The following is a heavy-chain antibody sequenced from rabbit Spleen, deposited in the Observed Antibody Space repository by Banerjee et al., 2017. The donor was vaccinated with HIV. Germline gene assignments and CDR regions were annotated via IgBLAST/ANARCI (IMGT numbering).Heavy chain of an antibody. J-gene: IGHJ4*01. CDR2: IDVGKVGAT. CDR3: ARDSAGREDFNL. Sequence: QEYLEESGGDLVKPGASLTLTCKASGLDSSSSYWICWVRQAPGKGLEWIACIDVGKVGATYYASWAKGRFTISKTSSTTVTLQMTSLTAADTATYFCARDSAGREDFNLWGPGTLVTVS. CDR1: GLDSSSSYW. V-gene: IGHV1S45*01. D-gene: IGHD4-2*01.